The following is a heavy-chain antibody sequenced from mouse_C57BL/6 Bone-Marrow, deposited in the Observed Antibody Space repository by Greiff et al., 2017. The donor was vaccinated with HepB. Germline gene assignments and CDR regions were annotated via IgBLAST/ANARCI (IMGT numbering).Heavy chain of an antibody. J-gene: IGHJ4*01. V-gene: IGHV1-72*01. CDR2: IVPNSGGT. Sequence: QVQLQQPGAELVKPGASVKLSCKASGYTFTSYWMHWVKQRPGRGLEWIGRIVPNSGGTKYNEKFKSKATLTVDKPSSTAYMQLSSLTSEDSAVYYCARGITTVVAARYYAMDYWGQGTSVTVSS. CDR3: ARGITTVVAARYYAMDY. D-gene: IGHD1-1*01. CDR1: GYTFTSYW.